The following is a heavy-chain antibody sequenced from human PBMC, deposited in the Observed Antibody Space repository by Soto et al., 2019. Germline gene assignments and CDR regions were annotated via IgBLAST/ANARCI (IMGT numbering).Heavy chain of an antibody. D-gene: IGHD3-22*01. CDR3: AGTYYYDSSGYYLSTDYYGMDV. Sequence: QVQLVQSGAEVKKPGSSVKVSCKASGRTFSSYAISWVRQAPGQGLEWMGGIIPIFGTANYAQKFQGRVTITAYKSTSTAYMELSSLRSEDTAVYYCAGTYYYDSSGYYLSTDYYGMDVWGQGTTVTVSS. V-gene: IGHV1-69*06. CDR2: IIPIFGTA. J-gene: IGHJ6*02. CDR1: GRTFSSYA.